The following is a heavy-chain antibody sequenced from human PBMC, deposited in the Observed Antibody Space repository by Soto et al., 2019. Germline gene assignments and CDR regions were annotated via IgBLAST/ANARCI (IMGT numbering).Heavy chain of an antibody. CDR3: ARDLWGYCGTDCYPLDV. J-gene: IGHJ6*02. CDR2: MYNTGST. CDR1: GGSISGHY. Sequence: SETLSLTCTVSGGSISGHYWSWIRQPPGKGLEWIGYMYNTGSTVYNPSYKSRDTISVDTSKSQLSQRQNTETPADTAVYYCARDLWGYCGTDCYPLDVWGQGTTVT. V-gene: IGHV4-59*11. D-gene: IGHD2-21*02.